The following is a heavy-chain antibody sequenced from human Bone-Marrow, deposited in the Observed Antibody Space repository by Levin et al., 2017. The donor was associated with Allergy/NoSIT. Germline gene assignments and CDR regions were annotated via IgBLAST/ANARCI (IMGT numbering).Heavy chain of an antibody. Sequence: GESLKISCEASGFYFSSYSMNWVRQAPGKGLEWVSSISNSNNVYYIDSVKGRFTVSRDNARNSLSLQMNSLRVEDTGIYYCARSPRGIVVSAIIDYWGQGILVTVSS. CDR1: GFYFSSYS. CDR2: ISNSNNV. CDR3: ARSPRGIVVSAIIDY. D-gene: IGHD3-22*01. J-gene: IGHJ4*02. V-gene: IGHV3-21*01.